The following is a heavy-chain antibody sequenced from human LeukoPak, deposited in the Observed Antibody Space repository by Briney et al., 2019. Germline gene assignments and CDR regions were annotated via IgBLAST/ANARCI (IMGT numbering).Heavy chain of an antibody. D-gene: IGHD6-19*01. J-gene: IGHJ4*02. V-gene: IGHV3-15*01. CDR2: IISKTDGGTT. CDR1: GFTFSNAW. CDR3: TTRSSGGY. Sequence: GGSLRLSCAASGFTFSNAWMSWVRQAPGKGLEWVGRIISKTDGGTTDYAAPVKGRFTISRDDSNNTLYLQMNSLKTEDTAVYYCTTRSSGGYWGQGTLVTVSS.